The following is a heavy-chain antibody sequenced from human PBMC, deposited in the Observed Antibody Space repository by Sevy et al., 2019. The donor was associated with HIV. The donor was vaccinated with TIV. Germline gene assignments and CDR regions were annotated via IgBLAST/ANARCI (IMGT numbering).Heavy chain of an antibody. CDR2: IYYSGST. CDR3: AREPAGASGTFGGVIVPNYYGMDV. J-gene: IGHJ6*02. V-gene: IGHV4-30-4*01. CDR1: GGSISSGDYY. D-gene: IGHD3-16*02. Sequence: SETLSLTCTVSGGSISSGDYYWSWIRQPPGKGLEWIGYIYYSGSTYYNPSLKSRVTISVDTSKNQFSLKLGSVSAADTAVYYCAREPAGASGTFGGVIVPNYYGMDVWGQGTTVTVSS.